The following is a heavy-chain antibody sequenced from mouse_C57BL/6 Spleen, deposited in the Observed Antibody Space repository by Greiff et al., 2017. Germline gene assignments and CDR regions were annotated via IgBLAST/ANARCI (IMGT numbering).Heavy chain of an antibody. Sequence: EVQLQQSGPELVKPGASVKIPCKASGYTFTDYNMDWVKQSHGKSLEWIGDINPNNGGTIYNQKFKGKATLTVDKSSSTAYMELRRLTSEDTAVYYCARPPLYYDYDYYAIDYWGQGTSVTVSS. D-gene: IGHD2-4*01. CDR2: INPNNGGT. CDR3: ARPPLYYDYDYYAIDY. CDR1: GYTFTDYN. J-gene: IGHJ4*01. V-gene: IGHV1-18*01.